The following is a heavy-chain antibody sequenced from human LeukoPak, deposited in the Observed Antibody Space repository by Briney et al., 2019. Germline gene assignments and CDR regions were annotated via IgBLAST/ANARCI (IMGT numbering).Heavy chain of an antibody. CDR2: MNPNSGNT. J-gene: IGHJ4*02. V-gene: IGHV1-8*01. CDR3: ARVTYGDVDY. Sequence: WASVTVSSKASGYIFAGHEINWVRQSTGQGLEWMGWMNPNSGNTGYAQKFQGRVTMTRNTSISTAYMELSSLRSDDTAVYYCARVTYGDVDYRRKGTLVIVTS. D-gene: IGHD2-21*01. CDR1: GYIFAGHE.